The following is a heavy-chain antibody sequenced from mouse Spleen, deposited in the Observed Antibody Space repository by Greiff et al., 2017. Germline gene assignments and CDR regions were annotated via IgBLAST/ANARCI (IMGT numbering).Heavy chain of an antibody. CDR3: ARSYYDGSYVAMDY. D-gene: IGHD1-1*01. CDR2: IHPNSGST. J-gene: IGHJ4*01. CDR1: GYTFTSYW. V-gene: IGHV1-64*01. Sequence: QVQLQQPGTELVKPGASVKLSCKASGYTFTSYWMHWVKQRPGQGLEWIGMIHPNSGSTNYNEKFKSKATLTVDKSSSTAYMQLSSLTSEDSAVYYCARSYYDGSYVAMDYWGQGTSVTVSS.